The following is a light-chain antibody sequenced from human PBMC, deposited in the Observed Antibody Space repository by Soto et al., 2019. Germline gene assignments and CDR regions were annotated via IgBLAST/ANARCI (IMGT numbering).Light chain of an antibody. CDR2: KAS. CDR3: QQYNTAAT. CDR1: QSISNW. J-gene: IGKJ1*01. V-gene: IGKV1-5*03. Sequence: DIQMTQSPSTLSASVGDSVIITCRASQSISNWLAWYQQKPGKAPKLLIYKASNLEFGVSSRFSGSGSGTEFTLTISSLQPDDFATYYCQQYNTAATFGQGTKIEIK.